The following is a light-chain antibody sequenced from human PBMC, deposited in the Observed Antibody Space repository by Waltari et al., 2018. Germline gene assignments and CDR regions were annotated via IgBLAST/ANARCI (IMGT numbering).Light chain of an antibody. Sequence: SALTQPASVSGSPGQSITIPCTGTSSDVGGYPYVSWYQHHPGKAPKLMIHYFNKRPSGVSYLFSASKSGNTASLTISGLQAEDEADYYCSSYTTTSTFYVFGTRTKVTVL. CDR1: SSDVGGYPY. CDR3: SSYTTTSTFYV. V-gene: IGLV2-14*03. J-gene: IGLJ1*01. CDR2: YFN.